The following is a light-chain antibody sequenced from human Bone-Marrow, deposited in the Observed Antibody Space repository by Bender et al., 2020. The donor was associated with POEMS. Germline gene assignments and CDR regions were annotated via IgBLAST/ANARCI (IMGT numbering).Light chain of an antibody. Sequence: QSVLTQPPSASGTPGQRVTISCSGGSSNIGAHAVNWYQHLPGTAPKLLIYSSHRRPSEVPDRFSGSRSGTSASLAISGLQSEDEADYYCQIWGTGTQRVFGGGTKLTVL. V-gene: IGLV1-44*01. CDR2: SSH. J-gene: IGLJ3*02. CDR1: SSNIGAHA. CDR3: QIWGTGTQRV.